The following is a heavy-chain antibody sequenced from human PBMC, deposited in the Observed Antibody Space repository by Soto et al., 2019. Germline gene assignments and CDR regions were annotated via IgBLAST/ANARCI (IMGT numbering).Heavy chain of an antibody. D-gene: IGHD2-21*02. J-gene: IGHJ6*02. CDR2: ISYDGSNN. CDR3: AKDNSHCGDDCYHYYGLYV. V-gene: IGHV3-30*18. CDR1: GFTFSAYD. Sequence: PGGSLRLSCAASGFTFSAYDMHWVRQAPGKGLEWVALISYDGSNNYYADSVKGRFTISRDKSKNTLYLQMNSLRPEDTAVYYCAKDNSHCGDDCYHYYGLYVWGQGTTVTVSS.